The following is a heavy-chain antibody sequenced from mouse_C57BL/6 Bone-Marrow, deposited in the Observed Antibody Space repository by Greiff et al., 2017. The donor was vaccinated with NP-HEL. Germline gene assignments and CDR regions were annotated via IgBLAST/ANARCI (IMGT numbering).Heavy chain of an antibody. D-gene: IGHD2-2*01. Sequence: VQLQQSGPELVKPGASVKMSCKASGYTFTDYYMHWVKQKPGKGLEWIGEIYPGSGNTYYNEKFKGKATLTADTSSSTAYMQLSSLTSEDSAVYFCARPRGYDYWGQGTTLTVSS. CDR3: RPRGYDY. CDR2: YPGSGNTY. CDR1: YTFTDYYM. V-gene: IGHV1-83*01. J-gene: IGHJ2*01.